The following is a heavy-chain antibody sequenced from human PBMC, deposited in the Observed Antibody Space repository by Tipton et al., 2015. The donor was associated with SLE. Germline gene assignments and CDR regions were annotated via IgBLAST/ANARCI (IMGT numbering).Heavy chain of an antibody. CDR2: ISTYNGNT. J-gene: IGHJ3*02. CDR1: GYTFTTYG. D-gene: IGHD3-3*01. V-gene: IGHV1-18*01. CDR3: ARDDFWSGSLDAFDI. Sequence: QLVQSGAEVKKPGASVKVSCKASGYTFTTYGITWVRQAPRQGLEWMGWISTYNGNTNYAQNLQGRVTMTTDTSTSTAYMELRSLRSDDTAVYYCARDDFWSGSLDAFDIWGQGTMVTVSS.